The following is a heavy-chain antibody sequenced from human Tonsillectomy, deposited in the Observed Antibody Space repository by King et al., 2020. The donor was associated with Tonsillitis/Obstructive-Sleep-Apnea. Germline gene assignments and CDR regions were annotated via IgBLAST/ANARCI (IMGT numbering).Heavy chain of an antibody. Sequence: VQLVESGGGLVKPGRSLSLSCTAAGFTVGDYGMSWFRQAPGKGLEWVGFIRSKAFGGTTEYAASVRGRFTISRDDSKSIAYLQMNSLKTEDTAVYYYTSSIFEKGDYYYYMDVWGKGTAVTVSS. CDR1: GFTVGDYG. CDR3: TSSIFEKGDYYYYMDV. V-gene: IGHV3-49*05. D-gene: IGHD3-3*02. CDR2: IRSKAFGGTT. J-gene: IGHJ6*03.